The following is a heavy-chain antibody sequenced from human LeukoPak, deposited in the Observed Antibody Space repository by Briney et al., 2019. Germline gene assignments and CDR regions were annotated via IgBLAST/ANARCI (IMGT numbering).Heavy chain of an antibody. CDR2: IYYSGST. CDR3: ARWGTGTTNAFDI. Sequence: SETLSLTCAVYGGSFSGYYWSWIWQPPGKGLEWIGYIYYSGSTNYNPSLKSRVTISVDTSKNQFSLKLSSVTAADTAVYYCARWGTGTTNAFDIWGQGTMVTVSS. V-gene: IGHV4-59*01. CDR1: GGSFSGYY. D-gene: IGHD1-7*01. J-gene: IGHJ3*02.